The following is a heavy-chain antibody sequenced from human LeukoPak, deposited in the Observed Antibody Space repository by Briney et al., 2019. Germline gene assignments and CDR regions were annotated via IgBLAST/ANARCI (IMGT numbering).Heavy chain of an antibody. CDR1: GYTFTSYG. J-gene: IGHJ4*02. D-gene: IGHD2-15*01. Sequence: ASVKVSCKASGYTFTSYGISWVRQAPGQGLEWMGWVSAYADNTNYVQNLQGRVTMTTDTSTSTAYMELRSLRSDDTAVYYCARDCIGCHGFDYWGQGTLVTVSS. CDR3: ARDCIGCHGFDY. V-gene: IGHV1-18*01. CDR2: VSAYADNT.